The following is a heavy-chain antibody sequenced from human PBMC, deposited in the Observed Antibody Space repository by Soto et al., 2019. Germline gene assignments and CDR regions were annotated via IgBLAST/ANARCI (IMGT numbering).Heavy chain of an antibody. D-gene: IGHD3-9*01. CDR1: GGSFSTYY. CDR2: INHNGNN. J-gene: IGHJ3*02. CDR3: ARGGSNDWQVAFDI. V-gene: IGHV4-34*01. Sequence: PSETLSLICVVSGGSFSTYYYSWIRQSPGKGLEWIGEINHNGNNNYSPSLKSRVTMSLDTSKNHFSLNLTSVTAADTAVYYCARGGSNDWQVAFDIWGQGTMVTVSS.